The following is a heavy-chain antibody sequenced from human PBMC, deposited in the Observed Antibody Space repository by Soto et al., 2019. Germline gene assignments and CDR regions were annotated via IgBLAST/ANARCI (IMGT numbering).Heavy chain of an antibody. J-gene: IGHJ6*02. Sequence: SETLALGCTVSGGSISSSSYSWGWIRQPPGKGLEWIGGIYYSGSTYYNPPLKSRVTISVDTSKNQFSLKLSSVTAADTAVYYCAGRYDFWSGYYTNYYGMDVWGQGTTVTVPS. CDR1: GGSISSSSYS. D-gene: IGHD3-3*01. CDR3: AGRYDFWSGYYTNYYGMDV. V-gene: IGHV4-39*01. CDR2: IYYSGST.